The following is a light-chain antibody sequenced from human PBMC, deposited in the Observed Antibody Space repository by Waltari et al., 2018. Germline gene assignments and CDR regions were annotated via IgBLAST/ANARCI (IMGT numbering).Light chain of an antibody. V-gene: IGKV3-11*01. Sequence: EVVLTQSPATLSLSPGERAALSCRASQHVNTCLGWYQQRPGQPPRLLVYDASTRATGIPARFSGSGSGTDFTLTISSLEPEDFAVYFCHHCANWPRLTFGPGTKVDLK. CDR2: DAS. J-gene: IGKJ3*01. CDR3: HHCANWPRLT. CDR1: QHVNTC.